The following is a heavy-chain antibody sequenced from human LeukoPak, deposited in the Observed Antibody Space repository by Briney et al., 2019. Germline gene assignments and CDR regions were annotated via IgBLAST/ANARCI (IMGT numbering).Heavy chain of an antibody. CDR1: GFTFGDYS. CDR2: IRYDGNNK. J-gene: IGHJ4*02. V-gene: IGHV3-30*02. Sequence: GGSLRLSCAASGFTFGDYSMHWVRQAPGKGLNWVAFIRYDGNNKYYADSVKGRFTISRDNSKNTLYLQMNSLRAEDTATYYCAKGYYFDILSGYSSLDSWGQGTLVTVSS. CDR3: AKGYYFDILSGYSSLDS. D-gene: IGHD3-9*01.